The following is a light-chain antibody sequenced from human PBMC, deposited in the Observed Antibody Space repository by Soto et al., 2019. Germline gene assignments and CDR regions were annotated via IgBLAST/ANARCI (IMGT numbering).Light chain of an antibody. V-gene: IGLV4-60*03. CDR2: LKRDGNY. J-gene: IGLJ2*01. Sequence: QSVLTQSSSASASLGSSVKLTCTLSSGLTTYIIAWHQQQPGKAPRYLMNLKRDGNYNKETGVPDRFSGSSSGADRYLTISNLQSEDEADYYCETWDRNFRIFGGGTKLTVL. CDR1: SGLTTYI. CDR3: ETWDRNFRI.